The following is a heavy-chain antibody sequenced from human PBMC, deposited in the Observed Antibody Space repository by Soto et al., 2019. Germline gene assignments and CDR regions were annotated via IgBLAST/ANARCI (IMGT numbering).Heavy chain of an antibody. D-gene: IGHD3-10*01. J-gene: IGHJ4*02. Sequence: EVKLLESGGGLVQPGGSLGPPGQPPDSSFGTYPSSCFGRPQGGGWGGASTIYAAGGSKYYADSVKGRFTVSRDNSRDTLFLQMDSLRVEDTAIFFCAKDLIRGDGYEDPDYWGQGTLITVSS. CDR3: AKDLIRGDGYEDPDY. V-gene: IGHV3-23*01. CDR2: IYAAGGSK. CDR1: DSSFGTYP.